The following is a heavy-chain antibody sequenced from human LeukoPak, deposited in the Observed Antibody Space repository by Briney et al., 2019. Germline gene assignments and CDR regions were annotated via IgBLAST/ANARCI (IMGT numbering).Heavy chain of an antibody. CDR3: ARPYYYDSSGYYLDF. Sequence: GGSLRLSCAASGFAFISYSMHWVRQAPGKGLEWVAVISYDGSNKYYAESVRGRLTISRDNSKNTLYLQMNSLRAEDTAVYYCARPYYYDSSGYYLDFWGQGTLVTVSS. D-gene: IGHD3-22*01. J-gene: IGHJ4*02. V-gene: IGHV3-30*04. CDR1: GFAFISYS. CDR2: ISYDGSNK.